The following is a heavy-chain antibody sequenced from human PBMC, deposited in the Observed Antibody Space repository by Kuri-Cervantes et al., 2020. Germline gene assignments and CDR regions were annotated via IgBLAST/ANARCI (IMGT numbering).Heavy chain of an antibody. CDR2: ISAYNGNT. D-gene: IGHD3-10*01. CDR3: ARDDVWERGMVRGVIKNWFYP. CDR1: GYTFTSYG. V-gene: IGHV1-18*01. Sequence: ASVKVSCKASGYTFTSYGISWVRQAPGQGLEWMGWISAYNGNTNYAQKLQGRVTMTTDTSTSTAYMELRSLRSDDTAVYYCARDDVWERGMVRGVIKNWFYPLGQGTLVTVSS. J-gene: IGHJ5*02.